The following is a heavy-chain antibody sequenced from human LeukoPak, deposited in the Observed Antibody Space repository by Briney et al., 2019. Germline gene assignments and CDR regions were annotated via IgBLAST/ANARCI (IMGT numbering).Heavy chain of an antibody. D-gene: IGHD3-10*01. CDR2: IYSGGNT. CDR3: ARVPYGSLGYYYYYMDV. Sequence: GGSLRLSCAASGFTVSTNYMTWVCQAPGKGLEWVSVIYSGGNTYYADSVKGRFTISRDNSKDTLYLQMNSLRAEDTAVYYCARVPYGSLGYYYYYMDVWGKGTTVTISS. CDR1: GFTVSTNY. V-gene: IGHV3-66*01. J-gene: IGHJ6*03.